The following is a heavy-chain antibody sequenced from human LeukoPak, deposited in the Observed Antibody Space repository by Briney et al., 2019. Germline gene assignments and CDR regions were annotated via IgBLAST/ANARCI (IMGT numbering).Heavy chain of an antibody. V-gene: IGHV3-74*01. D-gene: IGHD5-18*01. CDR3: ARHDSFIPY. Sequence: GGSLRLSCAASGFTFSSYWMHWVRQAPGKGLEWVSGISDNEGRTYYTDSVKGRFTISRDKTKNTVFLQMHNLRADDTAVYFCARHDSFIPYWGQGALVTVSS. J-gene: IGHJ4*02. CDR2: ISDNEGRT. CDR1: GFTFSSYW.